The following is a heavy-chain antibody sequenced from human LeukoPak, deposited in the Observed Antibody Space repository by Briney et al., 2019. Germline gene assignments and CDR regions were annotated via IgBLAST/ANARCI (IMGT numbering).Heavy chain of an antibody. V-gene: IGHV4-59*01. CDR2: IYYSGST. J-gene: IGHJ6*03. CDR3: ARVLYYYDSSGYYSPVYYYYYMDV. D-gene: IGHD3-22*01. Sequence: SETLSLTCTVSGGSISSYYWSWIRQPPGKGLEWIGYIYYSGSTNYNPSLKSRVTRSVDTSKNQFSLKLSSVTAADTAVYYCARVLYYYDSSGYYSPVYYYYYMDVWGKGTTVTVSS. CDR1: GGSISSYY.